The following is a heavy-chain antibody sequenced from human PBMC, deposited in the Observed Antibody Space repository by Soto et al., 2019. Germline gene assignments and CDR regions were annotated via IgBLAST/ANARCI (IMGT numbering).Heavy chain of an antibody. CDR2: ISYDGSNK. CDR3: ARGEGSEWEGIDY. D-gene: IGHD1-26*01. CDR1: GFTFSSYA. J-gene: IGHJ4*02. Sequence: QVQLVESGGGVVQPGRSLRLSCAASGFTFSSYAMHWVRQAPGKGLEWVAVISYDGSNKYYADSVNGRFTISRDNSKNTLYLQMNSLRGEDTAVYYCARGEGSEWEGIDYWGQGTLVTVSS. V-gene: IGHV3-30-3*01.